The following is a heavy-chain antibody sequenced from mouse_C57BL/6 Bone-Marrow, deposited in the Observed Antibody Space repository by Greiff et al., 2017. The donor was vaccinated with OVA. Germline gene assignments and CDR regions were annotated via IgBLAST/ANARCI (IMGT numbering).Heavy chain of an antibody. CDR1: GFSFNTYA. CDR3: VRDYGSSPMNY. D-gene: IGHD1-1*01. Sequence: EVKLVESSGGLVQPKGSLKLSCAASGFSFNTYAMNWVRQAPGQGLEWVARIRSKSNNYATYYADSVKDRFTISRDDSESMLYLQMNNLKTEDTAMYYCVRDYGSSPMNYWGKGTSVTVSS. V-gene: IGHV10-1*01. J-gene: IGHJ4*01. CDR2: IRSKSNNYAT.